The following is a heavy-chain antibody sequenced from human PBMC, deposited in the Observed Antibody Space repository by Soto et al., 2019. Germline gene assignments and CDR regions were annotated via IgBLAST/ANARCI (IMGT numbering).Heavy chain of an antibody. Sequence: ASVKVSCKASGYTFTSYAMRWVRQAPGQRLEWMGWINAGNGNTKYSQKFQGRVTITRDTSASTAYMELSSLRSEDTAVYYCARNTRYCSGGSCYPTWFDPWGQGTLVTVSS. CDR2: INAGNGNT. D-gene: IGHD2-15*01. CDR3: ARNTRYCSGGSCYPTWFDP. V-gene: IGHV1-3*01. CDR1: GYTFTSYA. J-gene: IGHJ5*02.